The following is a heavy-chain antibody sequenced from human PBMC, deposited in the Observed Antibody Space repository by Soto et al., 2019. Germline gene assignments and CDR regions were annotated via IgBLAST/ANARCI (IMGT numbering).Heavy chain of an antibody. CDR2: VLQTGSST. V-gene: IGHV3-23*01. CDR1: GFTFSTYT. D-gene: IGHD4-17*01. CDR3: AKDFTPDGYLDFDY. Sequence: EVQLLESGGGLVQPGGSLRLSCAASGFTFSTYTMSWVRQPPGKGLEWVSAVLQTGSSTFYADSVKGRFTISRDNSKNTLYLQMNNLRAEDTAVYYCAKDFTPDGYLDFDYWGQGTLVTVSS. J-gene: IGHJ4*02.